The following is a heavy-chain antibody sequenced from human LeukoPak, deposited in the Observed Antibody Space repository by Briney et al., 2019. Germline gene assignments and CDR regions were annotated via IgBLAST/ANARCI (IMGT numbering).Heavy chain of an antibody. CDR3: ARDIYGSGSLFDY. CDR2: IYYSGST. D-gene: IGHD3-10*01. V-gene: IGHV4-59*01. CDR1: GGSFSGYY. Sequence: SETLSLTCAVYGGSFSGYYWSWIRQPPGEGLEWIGYIYYSGSTNYNPSLKSRVTISVDTSKNQFSLKLSSVTAADTAVYYCARDIYGSGSLFDYWGQGTLVTVSS. J-gene: IGHJ4*02.